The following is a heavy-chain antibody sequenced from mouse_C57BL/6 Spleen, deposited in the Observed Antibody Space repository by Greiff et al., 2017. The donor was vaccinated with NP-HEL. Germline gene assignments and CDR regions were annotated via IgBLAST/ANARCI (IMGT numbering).Heavy chain of an antibody. V-gene: IGHV1-69*01. CDR1: GYTFTSYW. J-gene: IGHJ4*01. CDR3: ARRGNYAMDY. CDR2: IDPSDSYT. Sequence: VQLQQPGAELVMPGASVKLSCKASGYTFTSYWMHWVKQRPGQGLEWIGEIDPSDSYTNYNQKFKGKSTLTVDKSSSTAYMQLSGLTSEDSAVYYCARRGNYAMDYWGQGTSVTVSS.